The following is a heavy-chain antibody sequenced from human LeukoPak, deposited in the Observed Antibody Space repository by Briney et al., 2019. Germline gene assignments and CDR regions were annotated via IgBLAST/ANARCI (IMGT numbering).Heavy chain of an antibody. CDR3: AGEYYDILTGYYIFDH. CDR2: ISSSGSSI. Sequence: PGGSLRLSCAASGFTFSDYYMSWIRQAPGKGLEWVSYISSSGSSIYYADSVKGRFTISRDNAKNSLYLQMNSLRAEDTAVYYCAGEYYDILTGYYIFDHWGQGTLVTVSS. D-gene: IGHD3-9*01. V-gene: IGHV3-11*01. J-gene: IGHJ4*02. CDR1: GFTFSDYY.